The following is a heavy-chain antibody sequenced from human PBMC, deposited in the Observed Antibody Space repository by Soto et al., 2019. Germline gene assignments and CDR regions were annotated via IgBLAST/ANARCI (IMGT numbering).Heavy chain of an antibody. CDR3: TRDISLQYDFWNGYDADN. D-gene: IGHD3-3*01. V-gene: IGHV3-23*01. Sequence: EVQLLESGGGLVQPGGSLRLSCAASGFNFNNFAMSWVRQAPGKGLEWVSVIRGGAGKTSYADSVKGRFTISRDKANNTLYLQMKNLRAEDTAVYYCTRDISLQYDFWNGYDADNWGQGTLVTVSS. CDR2: IRGGAGKT. CDR1: GFNFNNFA. J-gene: IGHJ4*02.